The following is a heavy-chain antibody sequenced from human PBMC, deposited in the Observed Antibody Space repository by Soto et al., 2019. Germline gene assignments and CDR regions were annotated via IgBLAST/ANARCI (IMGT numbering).Heavy chain of an antibody. CDR3: ASLYGSGSYFGYYYGMDV. D-gene: IGHD3-10*01. V-gene: IGHV3-11*01. CDR1: GFTFSDYY. J-gene: IGHJ6*02. CDR2: ISSSGSTI. Sequence: QVQLVESGGGLVQPGGSLRLSCAASGFTFSDYYMCWIRQAPGKGLEWVSYISSSGSTIYYADSVKGRFTISRDNAKNSLYLQMNSLRAEDTAVYYCASLYGSGSYFGYYYGMDVWGQGTTVTVSS.